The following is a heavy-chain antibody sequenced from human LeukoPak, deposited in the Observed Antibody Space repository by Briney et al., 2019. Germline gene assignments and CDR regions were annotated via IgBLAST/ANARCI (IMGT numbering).Heavy chain of an antibody. V-gene: IGHV3-21*01. CDR3: ARDISSSWYYPPNYYMDV. J-gene: IGHJ6*03. D-gene: IGHD6-13*01. CDR1: GFTFSTYS. CDR2: ISSSSSYI. Sequence: SGGSLRLSCAASGFTFSTYSMNWVRQAPGKGLEWVSSISSSSSYICYADSVKGRFTIYRDNAKNSLYLQMNSLRAEDTAVYYCARDISSSWYYPPNYYMDVWGKGTTVTISS.